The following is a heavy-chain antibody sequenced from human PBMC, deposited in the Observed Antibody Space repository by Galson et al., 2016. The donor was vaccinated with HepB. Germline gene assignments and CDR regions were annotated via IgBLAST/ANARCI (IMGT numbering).Heavy chain of an antibody. V-gene: IGHV3-30*18. Sequence: LRLSCAASGFTFSSYGMHWVRQAPGKGLEWVAVISYDGSNKYYADSVKGRFTISRDNSKNTLYLQMNSLRAEDTAVYYCAKVRGWRLGIDYWGQGTLVTVSS. CDR2: ISYDGSNK. CDR3: AKVRGWRLGIDY. D-gene: IGHD3-10*01. J-gene: IGHJ4*02. CDR1: GFTFSSYG.